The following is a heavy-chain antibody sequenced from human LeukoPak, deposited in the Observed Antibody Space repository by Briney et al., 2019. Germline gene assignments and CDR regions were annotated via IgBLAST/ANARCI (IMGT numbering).Heavy chain of an antibody. J-gene: IGHJ4*02. CDR2: INPNSGGT. V-gene: IGHV1-2*02. Sequence: ASVKVSCKASGYTFTGYYMHWVRQAPGQGLEWMGWINPNSGGTNYAQKFQGRVTMTRDTFISTAYMELSRLRSDDTAVYYCARERAGVATYYFDYWGQGTLVSVSS. CDR1: GYTFTGYY. D-gene: IGHD6-19*01. CDR3: ARERAGVATYYFDY.